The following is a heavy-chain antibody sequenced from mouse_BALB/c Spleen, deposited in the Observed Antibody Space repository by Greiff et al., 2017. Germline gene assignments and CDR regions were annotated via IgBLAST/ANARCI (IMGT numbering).Heavy chain of an antibody. D-gene: IGHD2-3*01. V-gene: IGHV5-4*02. CDR2: ISDGGSYT. Sequence: EVQLVESGGGLVKPGGSLKLSCAASGFTFSDYYMYWVRQTPEKRLEWVATISDGGSYTYYPDSVKGRFTISRDNAKNNLYLQMSSLKSEDTAMYYCARDGRLLAAYWGQGTLVTVSA. J-gene: IGHJ3*01. CDR1: GFTFSDYY. CDR3: ARDGRLLAAY.